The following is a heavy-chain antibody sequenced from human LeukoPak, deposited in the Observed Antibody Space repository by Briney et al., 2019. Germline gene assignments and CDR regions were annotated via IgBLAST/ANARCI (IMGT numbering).Heavy chain of an antibody. V-gene: IGHV3-64D*06. CDR2: ISSNGGST. CDR1: GFTFSSYA. D-gene: IGHD3-9*01. Sequence: GGSLRLSCSASGFTFSSYAMHWVRQAPGKGLEYVSAISSNGGSTYYADSVKGRFTISRDNSKNTLYLQMSSLRAEDTAVYYCVSTTNRYFDWLPSFDYWGQGTLVTVSS. CDR3: VSTTNRYFDWLPSFDY. J-gene: IGHJ4*02.